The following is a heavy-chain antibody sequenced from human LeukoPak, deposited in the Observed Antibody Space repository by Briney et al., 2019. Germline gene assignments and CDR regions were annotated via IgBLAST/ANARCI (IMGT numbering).Heavy chain of an antibody. Sequence: GASVKVSCKASGYTFTGYYMHWVRQAPGQGLEWMGWINPNSGGTNYAQKFQGRVTMTRDTSISTAYMELSRLRSDDTAVYYCARGSKIMITFGGVIVYWGQGTLVTVSS. J-gene: IGHJ4*02. D-gene: IGHD3-16*02. V-gene: IGHV1-2*02. CDR2: INPNSGGT. CDR1: GYTFTGYY. CDR3: ARGSKIMITFGGVIVY.